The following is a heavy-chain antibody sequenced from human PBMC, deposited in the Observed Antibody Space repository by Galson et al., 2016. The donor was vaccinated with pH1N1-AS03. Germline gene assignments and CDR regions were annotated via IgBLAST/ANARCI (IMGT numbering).Heavy chain of an antibody. V-gene: IGHV1-18*01. Sequence: CKASGYKFTSYGVSWVRQAPGQGLEWMGWISGYNINAKYAEKFQGRVTLTTDKSTSTAYMELRSLTSDDTAVYFCARDGDIVIVPSAIDYYGMDVWGQGTTVTVSS. J-gene: IGHJ6*02. CDR2: ISGYNINA. D-gene: IGHD2-2*01. CDR1: GYKFTSYG. CDR3: ARDGDIVIVPSAIDYYGMDV.